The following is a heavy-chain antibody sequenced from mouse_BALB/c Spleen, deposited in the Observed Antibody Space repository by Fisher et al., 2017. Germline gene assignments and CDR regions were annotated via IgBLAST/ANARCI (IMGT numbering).Heavy chain of an antibody. CDR3: TRIDWDYYAMDY. Sequence: KFKGKAKLTVDTSSSTAYMQLSSLTSEDSAVYYCTRIDWDYYAMDYWGQGTSVTVSS. J-gene: IGHJ4*01. V-gene: IGHV1-55*01. D-gene: IGHD4-1*01.